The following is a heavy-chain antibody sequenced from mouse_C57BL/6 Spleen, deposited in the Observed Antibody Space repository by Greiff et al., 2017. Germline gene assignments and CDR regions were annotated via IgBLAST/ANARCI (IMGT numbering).Heavy chain of an antibody. V-gene: IGHV14-3*01. D-gene: IGHD1-1*01. CDR3: ARGTTVVSNYFDY. CDR2: IDPANGNT. CDR1: GFNIKNTY. Sequence: EVQLVESVAELVRPGASVKLSCTASGFNIKNTYMHWVKQRPEQGLEWIGRIDPANGNTKYAPKFQGKATITAATSPNTAYLQLSSLTSEDTAIYDGARGTTVVSNYFDYWGQGTTLTVSS. J-gene: IGHJ2*01.